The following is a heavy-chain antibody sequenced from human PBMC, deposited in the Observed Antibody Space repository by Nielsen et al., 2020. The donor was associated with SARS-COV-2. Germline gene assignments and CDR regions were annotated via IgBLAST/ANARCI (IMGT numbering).Heavy chain of an antibody. V-gene: IGHV3-48*01. CDR2: FSSDSSWK. Sequence: GGSLRLPCAALGFTFSSYSLNWVRKAPGKGPEWVAYFSSDSSWKKYADSVKGRVSISRDNAKKSLDLQMNSLRGEDTAVYYCARGVLDYWGQGALVTVSS. D-gene: IGHD2-2*01. J-gene: IGHJ4*02. CDR3: ARGVLDY. CDR1: GFTFSSYS.